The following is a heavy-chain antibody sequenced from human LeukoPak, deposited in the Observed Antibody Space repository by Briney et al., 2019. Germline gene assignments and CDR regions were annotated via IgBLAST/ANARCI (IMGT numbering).Heavy chain of an antibody. D-gene: IGHD6-19*01. J-gene: IGHJ3*02. CDR1: GFTFSSYG. Sequence: PGGSLRLSCAASGFTFSSYGMSWVRQAPGKGLEWVSGINWNGGSTGYADSVKGRFTISRDNAKNSLYLQMNSLRAEDTALYYCARAGRGIAVAGHAFDIWGQGTMVTVSS. CDR3: ARAGRGIAVAGHAFDI. CDR2: INWNGGST. V-gene: IGHV3-20*04.